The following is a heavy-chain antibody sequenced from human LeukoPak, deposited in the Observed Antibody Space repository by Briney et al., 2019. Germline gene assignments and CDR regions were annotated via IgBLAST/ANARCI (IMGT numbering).Heavy chain of an antibody. CDR3: ARGMGSTWYWCDP. D-gene: IGHD6-13*01. V-gene: IGHV4-59*01. J-gene: IGHJ5*02. CDR1: GGSISSYY. Sequence: SETLSLTCTVSGGSISSYYWTWIRQSPGKGLEWIGHINYSGSANYNPSLWGRVTISVDTSKNQFSLNLSSVTAADTAVYYCARGMGSTWYWCDPWGQGTLVTVSS. CDR2: INYSGSA.